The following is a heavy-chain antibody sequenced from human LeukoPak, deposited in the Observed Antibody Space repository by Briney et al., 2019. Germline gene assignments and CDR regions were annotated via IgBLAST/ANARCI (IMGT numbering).Heavy chain of an antibody. CDR3: VRERNSGWLARTYNFDC. V-gene: IGHV3-48*04. CDR2: ISSSSSTI. Sequence: GGSLRLSCAASGFTFSSYSMNWVRQAPGKGLEWVSYISSSSSTIYYADSVKGRFTISRDNAENSLYLQMNSLRAEDTAVYYCVRERNSGWLARTYNFDCWGQGTLVTVSS. CDR1: GFTFSSYS. J-gene: IGHJ4*02. D-gene: IGHD6-19*01.